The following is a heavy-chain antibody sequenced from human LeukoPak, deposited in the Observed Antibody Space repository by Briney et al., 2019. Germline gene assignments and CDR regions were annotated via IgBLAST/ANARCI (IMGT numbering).Heavy chain of an antibody. V-gene: IGHV4-59*08. CDR1: GGSISSYY. CDR3: ARSIAAAGSWFDP. D-gene: IGHD6-13*01. CDR2: IYRSGST. J-gene: IGHJ5*02. Sequence: SETLSLTCTVSGGSISSYYWSWIRQPPGKGLEWIGYIYRSGSTNYNPSLKSRVTISVDTSKNQFSLKLSSVTAADTAVYYCARSIAAAGSWFDPWGQGTLVTVSS.